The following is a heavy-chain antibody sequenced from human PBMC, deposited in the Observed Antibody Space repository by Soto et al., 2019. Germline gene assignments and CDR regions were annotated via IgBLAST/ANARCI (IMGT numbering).Heavy chain of an antibody. J-gene: IGHJ4*02. CDR2: ISYDGSNK. CDR3: AKDGGIQLSPNGYFDY. Sequence: GGSLRLSCAASGFTFSSYGMHWVRQAPGKGLEWVAVISYDGSNKYYADSVKGRFTISRDNSKNTLYLQMNSLRAEDTAVYYCAKDGGIQLSPNGYFDYWGQGTLVTVSS. CDR1: GFTFSSYG. V-gene: IGHV3-30*18. D-gene: IGHD5-18*01.